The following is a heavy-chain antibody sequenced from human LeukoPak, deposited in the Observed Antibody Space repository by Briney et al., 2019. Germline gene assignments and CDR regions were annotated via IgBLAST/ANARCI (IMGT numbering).Heavy chain of an antibody. D-gene: IGHD3-3*01. J-gene: IGHJ4*02. CDR2: IYYSGST. CDR3: ARLDTIFGVAKGFDY. V-gene: IGHV4-59*01. CDR1: GFTFSNYA. Sequence: GSLRLSCAASGFTFSNYAMSWVRQAPGKGLEYIGYIYYSGSTNYSPSLKSRVTISVDTSNHQFSLKLSSVTAADTAVYYCARLDTIFGVAKGFDYWGQGTLVTVSS.